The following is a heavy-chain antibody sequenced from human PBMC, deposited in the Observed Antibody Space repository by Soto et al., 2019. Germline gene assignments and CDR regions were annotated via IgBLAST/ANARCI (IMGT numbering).Heavy chain of an antibody. CDR2: INHSGST. CDR1: GGSFSGYY. CDR3: ARESLAAALVDY. Sequence: SETLSLTCAVYGGSFSGYYWSWIRQPPGKGLEWIGEINHSGSTNYNPSLKSRVTISVDTSKNQFSLKLSSVTAADTAVYYCARESLAAALVDYWGQGTLVTVSS. J-gene: IGHJ4*02. V-gene: IGHV4-34*01. D-gene: IGHD6-13*01.